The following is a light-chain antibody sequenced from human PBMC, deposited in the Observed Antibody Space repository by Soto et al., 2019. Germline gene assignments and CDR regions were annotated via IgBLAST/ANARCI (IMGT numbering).Light chain of an antibody. CDR1: QHISYY. CDR3: QQYDDLPFT. J-gene: IGKJ3*01. Sequence: DIPMTQSPSSLSASVGDRVTITCQASQHISYYVNWYQQKPWKAPKLLIYDESDLETGVPSRFSGSGSGTDFTFTISSLQPADIATYYCQQYDDLPFTFGPGTKVDLK. CDR2: DES. V-gene: IGKV1-33*01.